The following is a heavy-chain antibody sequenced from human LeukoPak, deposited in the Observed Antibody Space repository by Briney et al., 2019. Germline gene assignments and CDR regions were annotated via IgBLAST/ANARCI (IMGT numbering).Heavy chain of an antibody. Sequence: GASVKVSCKASGYTFTSYDINWVRQATGQGLEWIGWMNPNSGNTGYAQKFQGRVTMTRNTSISTAYMELSSLRSEDAAVYYCAVNSGYDPMGPDYWGQGTLVTASS. V-gene: IGHV1-8*01. CDR3: AVNSGYDPMGPDY. CDR2: MNPNSGNT. CDR1: GYTFTSYD. D-gene: IGHD5-12*01. J-gene: IGHJ4*02.